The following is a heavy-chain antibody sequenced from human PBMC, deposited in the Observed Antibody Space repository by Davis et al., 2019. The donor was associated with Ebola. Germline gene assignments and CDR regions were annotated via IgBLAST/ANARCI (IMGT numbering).Heavy chain of an antibody. CDR1: GGSVSSGNYY. D-gene: IGHD6-6*01. V-gene: IGHV4-61*03. Sequence: SETLSPTCTVSGGSVSSGNYYWSWIRQSPGKGLEWLGYIDKSESTTYNPSLQSRVIISMDTSKNHFSLTLTSVTAADTAIYYCARGLLVGWFDPWGQGALVTVSS. CDR3: ARGLLVGWFDP. J-gene: IGHJ5*02. CDR2: IDKSEST.